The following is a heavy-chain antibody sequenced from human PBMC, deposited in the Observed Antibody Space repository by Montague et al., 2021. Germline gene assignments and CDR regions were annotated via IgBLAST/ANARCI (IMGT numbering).Heavy chain of an antibody. V-gene: IGHV4-31*03. J-gene: IGHJ4*02. CDR3: ARGRLATGDFDY. Sequence: TLSLTCTVSGDSLSSVGYSWTWIRQHPGKGLEWIGYMYYSGSPYYNSSLKSRVTISGDTSKNHFSLRLTSVTAADTAVYYCARGRLATGDFDYWGQGTLVTVSS. D-gene: IGHD6-13*01. CDR2: MYYSGSP. CDR1: GDSLSSVGYS.